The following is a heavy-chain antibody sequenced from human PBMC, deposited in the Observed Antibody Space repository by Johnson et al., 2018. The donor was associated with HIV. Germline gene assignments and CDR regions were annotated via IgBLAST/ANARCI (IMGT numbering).Heavy chain of an antibody. CDR1: GFSFSDYY. Sequence: QVQLVESGGGLVKPGGSLRLSCAASGFSFSDYYMTWIRQAPGKGLEWVSYISSSGSTIYYADPVKGRFTISRDNAKNSLYRQVNSLRSEDTAVYCCARDLGKWDSPLSAFDIWGQGTMVTVSS. D-gene: IGHD1-26*01. CDR3: ARDLGKWDSPLSAFDI. CDR2: ISSSGSTI. J-gene: IGHJ3*02. V-gene: IGHV3-11*01.